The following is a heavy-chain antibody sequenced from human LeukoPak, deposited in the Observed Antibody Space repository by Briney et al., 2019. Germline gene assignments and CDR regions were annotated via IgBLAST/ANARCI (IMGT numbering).Heavy chain of an antibody. D-gene: IGHD2-15*01. Sequence: ASVKVSCKVSGYTLTELSMHWVRQAPGKGLEWMGGFDPEDGETIYAQKFQGRVTMTEDTSTDTAHMELSSLRSEDTAVYYCATGRIAQGWFDPWGQGTLVTVSS. V-gene: IGHV1-24*01. CDR3: ATGRIAQGWFDP. J-gene: IGHJ5*02. CDR1: GYTLTELS. CDR2: FDPEDGET.